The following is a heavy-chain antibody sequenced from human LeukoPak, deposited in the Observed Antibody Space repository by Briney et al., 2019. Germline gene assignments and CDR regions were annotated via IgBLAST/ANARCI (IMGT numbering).Heavy chain of an antibody. Sequence: KPSETLSLTCTVSGDSVSSYCWNWIRQPPGKGPEWIGYIHHSGTTNNNPSLRSRLTMSVDTSKNQFSLNLISVTAADTAVYYCARDRYGSGSDAFDIWGQGTMVTVSS. D-gene: IGHD3-10*01. CDR1: GDSVSSYC. CDR2: IHHSGTT. J-gene: IGHJ3*02. CDR3: ARDRYGSGSDAFDI. V-gene: IGHV4-59*02.